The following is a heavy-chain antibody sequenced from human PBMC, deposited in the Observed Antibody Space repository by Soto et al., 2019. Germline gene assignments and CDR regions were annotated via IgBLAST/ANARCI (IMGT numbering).Heavy chain of an antibody. CDR2: IYPGDSDT. D-gene: IGHD6-19*01. CDR1: GYSFTSYW. Sequence: ESLKISCKGSGYSFTSYWIGWVHQMPGKGLEWMGIIYPGDSDTRYSPSFQGQVTISADKSISTAYLQWSSLKASDTAMYYCARLRGMSSGWYSDAFDIWGQGTMVTVSS. CDR3: ARLRGMSSGWYSDAFDI. J-gene: IGHJ3*02. V-gene: IGHV5-51*07.